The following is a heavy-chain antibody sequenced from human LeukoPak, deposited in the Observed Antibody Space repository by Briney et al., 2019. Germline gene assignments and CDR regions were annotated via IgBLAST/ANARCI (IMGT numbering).Heavy chain of an antibody. CDR3: ARESSVTAMDIGGY. CDR1: GYTFTTYY. D-gene: IGHD2-2*03. CDR2: INCSGGST. Sequence: ASVKVSCKASGYTFTTYYMHWVRQAPGQGLEWMGIINCSGGSTIYAQKFQGRVTMTRDASTRTVYMELSSLRSEDTAVYYCARESSVTAMDIGGYWGQGTLVTVSS. V-gene: IGHV1-46*01. J-gene: IGHJ4*02.